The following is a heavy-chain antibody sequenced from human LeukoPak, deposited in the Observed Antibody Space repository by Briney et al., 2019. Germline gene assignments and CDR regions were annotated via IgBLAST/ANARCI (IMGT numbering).Heavy chain of an antibody. CDR1: GGSISSGGYY. CDR3: ARAAGIDNFDY. Sequence: SQTLSLTCTVSGGSISSGGYYWSWIRQPPGKGLEWIGYIYHSGSTYYNPSLKSRVTISVDRSKNQFSLKLSSVTAADTAVYYCARAAGIDNFDYWGQGTLVTVAS. V-gene: IGHV4-30-2*01. CDR2: IYHSGST. J-gene: IGHJ4*02. D-gene: IGHD6-13*01.